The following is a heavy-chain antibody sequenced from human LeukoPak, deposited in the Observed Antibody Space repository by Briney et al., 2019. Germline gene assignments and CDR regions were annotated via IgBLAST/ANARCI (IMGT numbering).Heavy chain of an antibody. D-gene: IGHD2-2*01. CDR1: GYSITSAYY. CDR2: FFLKGST. Sequence: PSETLSLTCTVSGYSITSAYYWGWIRQPPGKGLEWIGSFFLKGSTYYNPSLKSRVTISVDTSKNQFSLKLSSVTAADTAVYYCARHRPNADIVVVPAANNWFDPWGQGTLVTVSS. J-gene: IGHJ5*02. CDR3: ARHRPNADIVVVPAANNWFDP. V-gene: IGHV4-38-2*02.